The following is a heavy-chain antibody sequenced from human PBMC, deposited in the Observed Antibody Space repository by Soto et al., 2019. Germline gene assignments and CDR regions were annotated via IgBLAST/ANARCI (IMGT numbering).Heavy chain of an antibody. CDR2: INPSGGST. Sequence: GASVKVSCKASGYTFTSYYMHWVRQAPGQGLEWMGIINPSGGSTSYAQKFQGRVTMTRDTSTSTVYMELSSLRSEDTAVYYCARDGRIYYGSGRRGWFDPWGQGTLVT. J-gene: IGHJ5*02. D-gene: IGHD3-10*01. V-gene: IGHV1-46*01. CDR3: ARDGRIYYGSGRRGWFDP. CDR1: GYTFTSYY.